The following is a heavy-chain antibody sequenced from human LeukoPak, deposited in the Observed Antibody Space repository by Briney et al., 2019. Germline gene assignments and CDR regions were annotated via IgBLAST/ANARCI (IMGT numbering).Heavy chain of an antibody. CDR1: GFTFSSYG. J-gene: IGHJ6*02. D-gene: IGHD3-10*01. CDR3: AKGYGSGSFYYYYDMDV. CDR2: ISGPGGST. V-gene: IGHV3-23*01. Sequence: QPGRSLRLSCAASGFTFSSYGMHWVRQAPGKGLEWVSAISGPGGSTHSADSVKGRFTISRDNSKNTLYPQMNSLRAEDTAVYYCAKGYGSGSFYYYYDMDVWGQGTTVTVSS.